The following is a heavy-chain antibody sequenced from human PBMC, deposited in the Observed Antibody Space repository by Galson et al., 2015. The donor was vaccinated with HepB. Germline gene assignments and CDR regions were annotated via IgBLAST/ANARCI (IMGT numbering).Heavy chain of an antibody. CDR1: GFTFSNYA. CDR3: VKDVVTKIFGVISRLDY. CDR2: IGGDGSMT. Sequence: SLRLSCAASGFTFSNYAMHWVRQPPGKGLEYISAIGGDGSMTYYGDSMKGRFTISRDNSKNTLYLQISSLGPEDTAVYYCVKDVVTKIFGVISRLDYWGQGTLVTVSS. D-gene: IGHD3-3*01. V-gene: IGHV3-64D*09. J-gene: IGHJ4*02.